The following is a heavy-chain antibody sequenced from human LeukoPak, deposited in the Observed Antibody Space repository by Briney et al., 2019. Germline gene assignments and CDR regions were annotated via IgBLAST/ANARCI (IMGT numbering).Heavy chain of an antibody. V-gene: IGHV1-69*13. J-gene: IGHJ5*02. CDR3: ARSPEDTPYNWSDR. Sequence: ASVKLSCKASGGTFSSYAISSVRQAPGQGLEWMGGIIPIFGIANYAQKIQGRVTITADESTSTAYKEQSSLRSEDTAVYYCARSPEDTPYNWSDRWGQGTLVTVSS. CDR1: GGTFSSYA. CDR2: IIPIFGIA.